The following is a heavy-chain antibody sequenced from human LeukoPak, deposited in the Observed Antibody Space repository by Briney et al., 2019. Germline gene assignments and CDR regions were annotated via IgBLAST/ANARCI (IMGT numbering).Heavy chain of an antibody. D-gene: IGHD6-13*01. CDR1: GYTFTSYG. Sequence: ASVKVSCKASGYTFTSYGISWVRQAPGQGLEWMGWISAYNGNTNYAQKLQGRVTMTTDTSTSTAYMELRSLSSDDTAVYYCARDVAGYSSSWYDYWGQGTLVTVSS. CDR3: ARDVAGYSSSWYDY. CDR2: ISAYNGNT. V-gene: IGHV1-18*01. J-gene: IGHJ4*02.